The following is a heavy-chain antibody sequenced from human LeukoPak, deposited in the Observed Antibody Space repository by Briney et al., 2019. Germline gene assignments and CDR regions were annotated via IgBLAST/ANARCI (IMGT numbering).Heavy chain of an antibody. V-gene: IGHV3-30*02. Sequence: GGSLRLSCAASGFTFSSYGMHWVRQAPGKGLEWVAVIWYDGSNKYYADSVKGRFTISRDNSKNTLYLQMNSLRAEDTALYYCAKDNYYASGSSDYWGQGTLVSVSS. CDR3: AKDNYYASGSSDY. CDR2: IWYDGSNK. J-gene: IGHJ4*02. CDR1: GFTFSSYG. D-gene: IGHD3-10*01.